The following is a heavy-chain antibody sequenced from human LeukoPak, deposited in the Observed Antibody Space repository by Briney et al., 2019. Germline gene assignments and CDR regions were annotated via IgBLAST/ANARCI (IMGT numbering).Heavy chain of an antibody. V-gene: IGHV1-58*02. D-gene: IGHD3-22*01. CDR2: IVVGSGNT. Sequence: SVKVSCKASGFTFTSSAMQWVRQARGQRLEWIGWIVVGSGNTNYAQKFQERVTITRDMSTSTAYMELSSLRSEDTAVYYCAARYYDSSGYQPFDYWGQGTLATVSS. CDR1: GFTFTSSA. CDR3: AARYYDSSGYQPFDY. J-gene: IGHJ4*02.